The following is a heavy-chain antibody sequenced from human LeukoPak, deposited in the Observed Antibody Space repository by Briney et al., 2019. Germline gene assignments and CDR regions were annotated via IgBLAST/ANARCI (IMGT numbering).Heavy chain of an antibody. J-gene: IGHJ4*02. CDR2: ISGSGGST. D-gene: IGHD3-16*01. CDR1: GFTFSSYG. Sequence: PGGSLRLSCAASGFTFSSYGMSWVRQAPGKGLEWVSAISGSGGSTYYADSVKGRFTISRDNSKNTLYLQMNSLRAEDTAVYYCAKDLMYSPSGGSIDYWGQGTLVTVSS. CDR3: AKDLMYSPSGGSIDY. V-gene: IGHV3-23*01.